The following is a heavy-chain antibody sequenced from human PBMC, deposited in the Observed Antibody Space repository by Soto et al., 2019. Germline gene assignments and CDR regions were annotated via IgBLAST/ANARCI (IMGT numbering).Heavy chain of an antibody. J-gene: IGHJ6*02. CDR3: GRRGCSRSSSKDTTKYYSGGMDV. D-gene: IGHD2-2*01. CDR2: IIPIFGTA. V-gene: IGHV1-69*06. Sequence: QVQLVQSGAEVKKPGSSVKVSCKASGGTFSSYAISWVRQAPGQGLEWMGGIIPIFGTANYAQKFQGRVTITTEKSTSNPYMEVSSLRSDAKHVYYCGRRGCSRSSSKDTTKYYSGGMDVWGQGTTVTVSS. CDR1: GGTFSSYA.